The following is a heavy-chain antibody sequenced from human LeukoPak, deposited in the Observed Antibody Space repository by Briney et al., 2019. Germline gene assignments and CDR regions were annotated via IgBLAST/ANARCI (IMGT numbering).Heavy chain of an antibody. D-gene: IGHD2-2*01. CDR3: ARLVPAARGLLYYYYYYMDV. CDR1: GGSFSGYY. Sequence: SETLSLTCAVYGGSFSGYYWSWLRQPPGKGLEWIGEINHSGSTNYNPSLTSRVTISVDTSKNQFSLKLSSVTAADTAVYYCARLVPAARGLLYYYYYYMDVWGKGTTVTVSS. J-gene: IGHJ6*03. CDR2: INHSGST. V-gene: IGHV4-34*01.